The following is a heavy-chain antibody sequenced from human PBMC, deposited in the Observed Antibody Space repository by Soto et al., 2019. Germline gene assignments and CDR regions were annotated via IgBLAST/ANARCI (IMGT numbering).Heavy chain of an antibody. D-gene: IGHD6-13*01. CDR2: INAYNGNT. V-gene: IGHV1-18*01. CDR3: ARDAAAGLNDC. J-gene: IGHJ4*02. Sequence: QVQLVQSGAEVKKPGASVKVSCKASGYTFTNYGISWVRQAPGQGLEWMGWINAYNGNTKSAQKLQGRVTLTTDTSKSTAYRELRSLRSDDKAVYYCARDAAAGLNDCWGQGTLVTVSS. CDR1: GYTFTNYG.